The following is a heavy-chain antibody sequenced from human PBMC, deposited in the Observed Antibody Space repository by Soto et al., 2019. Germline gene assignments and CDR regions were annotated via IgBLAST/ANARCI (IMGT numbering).Heavy chain of an antibody. Sequence: QVQLQESGPGLVKPSGTLSLTCAVSGGSISTSNWWSWVRQPPGKGLEWIGEVYRTGSTNYNPSLERRLTISVDKSKHQFSLKLTSVTAADTAVYYCARARATIAAAAIFDCWGQGTLVTVSS. CDR2: VYRTGST. D-gene: IGHD6-13*01. CDR3: ARARATIAAAAIFDC. V-gene: IGHV4-4*02. CDR1: GGSISTSNW. J-gene: IGHJ4*02.